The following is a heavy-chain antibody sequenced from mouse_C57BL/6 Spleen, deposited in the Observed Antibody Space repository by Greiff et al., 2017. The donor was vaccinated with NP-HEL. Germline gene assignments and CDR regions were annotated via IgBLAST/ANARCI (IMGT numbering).Heavy chain of an antibody. V-gene: IGHV5-9*01. CDR1: GFTFSSYT. J-gene: IGHJ1*03. CDR2: ISGGGGNT. Sequence: EVQLVESGGGLVKPGGSLKLSCAASGFTFSSYTMSWVRQTPEKRLEWVATISGGGGNTYYPDSVTGRFTISRDNAKNALYLQMSRLRSEDTALYYCARGIDGYDEYFDVWGTGTTVTVSS. CDR3: ARGIDGYDEYFDV. D-gene: IGHD2-2*01.